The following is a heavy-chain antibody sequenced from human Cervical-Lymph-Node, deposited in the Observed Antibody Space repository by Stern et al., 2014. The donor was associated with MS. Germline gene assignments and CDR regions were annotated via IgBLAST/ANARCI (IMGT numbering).Heavy chain of an antibody. V-gene: IGHV3-30-3*01. CDR1: GFTFSHFA. CDR2: ISDDGAKE. D-gene: IGHD2-15*01. CDR3: ARERGYCSGGRCHPYSFDY. J-gene: IGHJ4*02. Sequence: VQLVESGGGLVQPGRSLRLSCAPSGFTFSHFALHWVRQSPGKGLGWVAFISDDGAKEYYADSVKGRFTISRDNSNNTLYLQMTSMRTEDTAMYFCARERGYCSGGRCHPYSFDYWGQGTLVTVSS.